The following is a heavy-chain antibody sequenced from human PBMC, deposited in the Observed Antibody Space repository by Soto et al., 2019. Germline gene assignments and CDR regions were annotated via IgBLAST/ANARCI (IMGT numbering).Heavy chain of an antibody. CDR1: GFTFSSYA. CDR2: VSGSGGST. J-gene: IGHJ4*02. Sequence: EVQLLESGGGLVQPGGSLRLSCAASGFTFSSYAMRWVRQAPGKGLEWVSAVSGSGGSTYYADSVKGRFTISRDNSKNTLYLQMNSLRAADTAVYYGARRGPGTYFDYWGQGTLVTVSS. V-gene: IGHV3-23*01. D-gene: IGHD6-13*01. CDR3: ARRGPGTYFDY.